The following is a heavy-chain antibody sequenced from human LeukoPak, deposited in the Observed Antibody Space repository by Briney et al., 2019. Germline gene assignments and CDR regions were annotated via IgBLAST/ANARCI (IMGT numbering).Heavy chain of an antibody. Sequence: GGSLRLSCAASGFTVSDNYMSWIRQAPGKGLEWIPYIPNSGSSIYYADSVKGRFTISRDNAKNSLFLQMNSLRGEDTAVYYCARGREMANDYWGQGTLVTVSS. CDR2: IPNSGSSI. J-gene: IGHJ4*02. V-gene: IGHV3-11*01. CDR1: GFTVSDNY. CDR3: ARGREMANDY. D-gene: IGHD5-24*01.